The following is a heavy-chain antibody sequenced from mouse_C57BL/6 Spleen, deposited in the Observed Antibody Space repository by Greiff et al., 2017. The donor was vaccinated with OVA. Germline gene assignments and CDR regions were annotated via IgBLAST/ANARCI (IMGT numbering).Heavy chain of an antibody. CDR2: IYPGSGST. V-gene: IGHV1-55*01. D-gene: IGHD1-2*01. CDR1: GYPLTSYW. CDR3: ARGYWFAY. Sequence: QVQLQQPGAGLVKPGASGKMSCKASGYPLTSYWKTWVKQRPGQGLEWIGDIYPGSGSTNYNEKFKSKATLTVDTSSSTAYMQLSSLTSEDSAVYYCARGYWFAYWGQGTLVTVSA. J-gene: IGHJ3*01.